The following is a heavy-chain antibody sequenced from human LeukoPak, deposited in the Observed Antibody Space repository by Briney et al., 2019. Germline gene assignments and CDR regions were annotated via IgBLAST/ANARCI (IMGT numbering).Heavy chain of an antibody. D-gene: IGHD3-22*01. V-gene: IGHV4-4*07. CDR2: LYPSVSP. J-gene: IGHJ6*03. Sequence: SETLSLTCTVSAGPIYSYYWSWLRQPAGKGLEWIGRLYPSVSPNYNPSLKSRVTMSVDTSKNQFALNLRAVTAADTAVYYCARLKFYDSTGYSPGHYMDVWGKGITVTVSS. CDR3: ARLKFYDSTGYSPGHYMDV. CDR1: AGPIYSYY.